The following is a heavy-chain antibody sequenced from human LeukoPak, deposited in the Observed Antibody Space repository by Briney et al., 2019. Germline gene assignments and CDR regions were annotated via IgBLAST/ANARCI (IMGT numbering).Heavy chain of an antibody. D-gene: IGHD1-26*01. Sequence: PGGSLRLSCAASGFTFSSYSMNWVRQAPGKGLVWVSRIHTDGSVTTYADSVKGRFTISRDNSKNTLYLQMNSLRAEDTAVYYCARGEDVVGALFDSWGQGTLVTVSS. V-gene: IGHV3-74*01. CDR3: ARGEDVVGALFDS. CDR1: GFTFSSYS. J-gene: IGHJ4*02. CDR2: IHTDGSVT.